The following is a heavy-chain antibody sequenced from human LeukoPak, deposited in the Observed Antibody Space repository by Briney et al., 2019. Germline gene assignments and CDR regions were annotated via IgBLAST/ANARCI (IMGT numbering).Heavy chain of an antibody. CDR2: INPNSGGT. CDR1: GYTFTSYY. CDR3: ARVMRGPAEPLDAFDI. D-gene: IGHD1-26*01. J-gene: IGHJ3*02. V-gene: IGHV1-2*02. Sequence: GASVKVSYKASGYTFTSYYMHWVRQAPGQGLEWMGWINPNSGGTNYAQKFQGRVTMTRDTSISTAYMELSRLRSDDTAVYYCARVMRGPAEPLDAFDIWGQGTMVTVSS.